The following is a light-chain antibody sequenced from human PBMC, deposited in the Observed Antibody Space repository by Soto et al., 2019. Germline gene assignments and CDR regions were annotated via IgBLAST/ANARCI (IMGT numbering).Light chain of an antibody. Sequence: EVVLTQSPASLSLSPGDRATLSCRADQSVSVYVGWYQQKPGQPPRLLLFDASSRASGVPHRFSAGGSGTDFTLIISSLQPEDFAVYYCQQRVNWPPTFGGGTKVEI. CDR1: QSVSVY. CDR3: QQRVNWPPT. V-gene: IGKV3-11*01. CDR2: DAS. J-gene: IGKJ4*01.